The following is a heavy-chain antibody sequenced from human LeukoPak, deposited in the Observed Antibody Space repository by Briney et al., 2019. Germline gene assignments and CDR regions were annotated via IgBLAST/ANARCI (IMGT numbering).Heavy chain of an antibody. J-gene: IGHJ5*02. V-gene: IGHV3-7*05. Sequence: PGGSLRLSCAASGFTFSNYWMMWVRQAPGKGLEWVGNIKQDGSEKRYADSVRGRFSISRDNAQTSLYLQMNSLRAEDTAVYYCARASDPWLQLTWGQGTLVTVSS. CDR3: ARASDPWLQLT. D-gene: IGHD5-24*01. CDR1: GFTFSNYW. CDR2: IKQDGSEK.